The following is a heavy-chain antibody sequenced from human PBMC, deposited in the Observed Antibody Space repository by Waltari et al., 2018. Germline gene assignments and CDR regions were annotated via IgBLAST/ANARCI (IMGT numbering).Heavy chain of an antibody. CDR3: ARGFRTYYDFWSGYFGWYFDY. V-gene: IGHV4-34*01. CDR1: GGSFSGYY. CDR2: INHSGST. Sequence: QVPLQQWGAGLLKPSETLSLTCAVYGGSFSGYYWSWIRQPPGKGLEWIGEINHSGSTNYNPSLKSRVTISVDTSKNQFSLKLSSVTAADTAVYYCARGFRTYYDFWSGYFGWYFDYWGQGTLVTVSS. J-gene: IGHJ4*02. D-gene: IGHD3-3*01.